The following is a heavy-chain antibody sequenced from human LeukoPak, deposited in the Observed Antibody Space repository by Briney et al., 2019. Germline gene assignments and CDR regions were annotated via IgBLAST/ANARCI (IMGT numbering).Heavy chain of an antibody. J-gene: IGHJ4*02. V-gene: IGHV3-23*01. D-gene: IGHD4-17*01. Sequence: PGGPLSFPCAASGLFFNNIGLIWSRQAPGKGLEWVSAISNDGGGTNYADFVKGRFTISRDNSKNTLFLQMNSLRAEDTAVYYCAREHGDYSFDYWGQGTLVTVSS. CDR3: AREHGDYSFDY. CDR2: ISNDGGGT. CDR1: GLFFNNIG.